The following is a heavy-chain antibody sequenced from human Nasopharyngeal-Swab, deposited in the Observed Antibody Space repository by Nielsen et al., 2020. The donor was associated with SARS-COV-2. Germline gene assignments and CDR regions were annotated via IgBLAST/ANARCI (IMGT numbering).Heavy chain of an antibody. Sequence: GGSLRLSCAASGFTFSSYAMSWVRQAPGKGLEWVSAISGSGGSTYYADSVKGRFTISRDSSKNTLYLQMNSLRAEDTAVYYCAKDIYSSGWYYFDYWGQGTLVTVSS. J-gene: IGHJ4*02. V-gene: IGHV3-23*01. CDR3: AKDIYSSGWYYFDY. CDR1: GFTFSSYA. CDR2: ISGSGGST. D-gene: IGHD6-19*01.